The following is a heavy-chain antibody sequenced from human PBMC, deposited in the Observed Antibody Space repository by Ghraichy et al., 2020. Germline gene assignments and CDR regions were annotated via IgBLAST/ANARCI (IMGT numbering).Heavy chain of an antibody. CDR3: ARDPESDLPIDY. CDR1: GFTVSSNY. Sequence: LTCAASGFTVSSNYMNWVRQTPGKGLEWVSVLYTGGSTYYADSVKGRFTISRDNSKNTLYLQMNSLRADDTAVYYCARDPESDLPIDYWGQGTLVTVSS. J-gene: IGHJ4*02. V-gene: IGHV3-53*01. D-gene: IGHD1-14*01. CDR2: LYTGGST.